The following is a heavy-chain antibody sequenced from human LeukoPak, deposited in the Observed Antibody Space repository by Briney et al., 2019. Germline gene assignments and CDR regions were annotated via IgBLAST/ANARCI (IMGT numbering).Heavy chain of an antibody. Sequence: GGSLRLSCEASGFSVSSNYMSWVRQAPGKGLEWVSAISGSGGSTYYADSVKGRFTISRDNSKNTLYLQMNSLRAEDTAVYYCAKDRRSIVVVPAAIGAAFDIWGQGTMVTVSS. J-gene: IGHJ3*02. V-gene: IGHV3-23*01. CDR3: AKDRRSIVVVPAAIGAAFDI. CDR1: GFSVSSNY. D-gene: IGHD2-2*02. CDR2: ISGSGGST.